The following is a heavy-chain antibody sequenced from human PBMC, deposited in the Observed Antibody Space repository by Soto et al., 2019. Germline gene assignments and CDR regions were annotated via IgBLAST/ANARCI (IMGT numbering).Heavy chain of an antibody. CDR2: INHSGST. V-gene: IGHV4-34*01. J-gene: IGHJ6*02. Sequence: PSETLSLTCAVYGGSFSGYYWTWIRQPPGKGLEWIGEINHSGSTNYNPSLKSRVTISVDTSKNQFSLKLSSVTAADTAVYYCARGRGRGAAAVYYYYGMDVWGQGTTVTVSS. CDR1: GGSFSGYY. D-gene: IGHD6-13*01. CDR3: ARGRGRGAAAVYYYYGMDV.